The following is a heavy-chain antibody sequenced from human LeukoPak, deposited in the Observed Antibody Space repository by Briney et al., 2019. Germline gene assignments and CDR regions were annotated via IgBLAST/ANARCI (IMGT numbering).Heavy chain of an antibody. J-gene: IGHJ6*03. V-gene: IGHV1-8*03. CDR2: MNPNSGNT. CDR1: GYTFTSYD. Sequence: ASVKVSCKASGYTFTSYDINWVRQATGQGLEWMGWMNPNSGNTGYAQKFQGRVTITRNTSISTAYMELSSLRPEDTAVYYCARGPLARKVYYYYYYMDVWGKGTTVTVSS. CDR3: ARGPLARKVYYYYYYMDV.